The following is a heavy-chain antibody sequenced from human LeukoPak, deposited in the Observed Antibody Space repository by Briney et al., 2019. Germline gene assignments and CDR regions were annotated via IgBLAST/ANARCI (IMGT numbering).Heavy chain of an antibody. V-gene: IGHV1-46*01. CDR3: ARNQHGDYSPSLYYYYYYMDV. J-gene: IGHJ6*03. Sequence: GASVKVSCKASGYTFSNYYMHWVRQAPGQGLEWMGIINPSGGSTSYAQKFQGRVTMTRDMSTSTVYMELSSLRSEDTAVYYCARNQHGDYSPSLYYYYYYMDVWGKGTTVTVSS. D-gene: IGHD4-17*01. CDR1: GYTFSNYY. CDR2: INPSGGST.